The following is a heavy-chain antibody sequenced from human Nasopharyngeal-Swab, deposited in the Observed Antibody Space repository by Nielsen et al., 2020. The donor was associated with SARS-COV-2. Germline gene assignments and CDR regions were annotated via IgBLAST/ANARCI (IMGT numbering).Heavy chain of an antibody. Sequence: ASVKVSCKASGYTFTGYYMHWVRQAPGQGLEWMGWINPNSGGTNYAQKLQGRVTMTTDTSTSTAYMELRSLRSDDTAVYYCARDRGSRTGTTSYYYYGMDVWGQGTTVTVSS. CDR3: ARDRGSRTGTTSYYYYGMDV. J-gene: IGHJ6*02. D-gene: IGHD1-7*01. CDR1: GYTFTGYY. CDR2: INPNSGGT. V-gene: IGHV1-2*02.